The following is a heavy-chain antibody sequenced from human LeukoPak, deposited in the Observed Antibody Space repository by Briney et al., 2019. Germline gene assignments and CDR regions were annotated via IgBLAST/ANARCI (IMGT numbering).Heavy chain of an antibody. V-gene: IGHV1-69*04. CDR1: GGTFSSYA. J-gene: IGHJ6*02. D-gene: IGHD1-1*01. CDR3: ARDPGTTYYYGMDV. CDR2: ITPILGIA. Sequence: SVKVSCKASGGTFSSYAISWVRQAPGQGLEWMGRITPILGIANYAQKFQGRVTITADKSTSTAYMELSSLRSEDTAVYYCARDPGTTYYYGMDVWGQGTTVTVSS.